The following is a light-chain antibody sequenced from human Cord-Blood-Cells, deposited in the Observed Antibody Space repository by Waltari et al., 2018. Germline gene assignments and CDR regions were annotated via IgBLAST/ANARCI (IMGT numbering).Light chain of an antibody. J-gene: IGLJ3*02. CDR1: SSDVGSYNL. V-gene: IGLV2-23*01. CDR2: EGS. CDR3: CSYAGSSTWV. Sequence: QSALTQPASVSGSPGQSITISCTGTSSDVGSYNLVSWYQPHPGKAPKLMLYEGSKRPPGVSNRFSGSKSGNTASLTIAGLQAEDEADYYCCSYAGSSTWVFGGGTKLTVL.